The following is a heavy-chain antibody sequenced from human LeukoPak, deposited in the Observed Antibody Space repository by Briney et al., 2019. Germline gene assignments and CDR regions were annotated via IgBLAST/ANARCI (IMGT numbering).Heavy chain of an antibody. Sequence: GGSLRLSCAASGFTFSTTAMGWVRQAPGKGLEWLSVISGSGDNTVMSGSGENTYYADSVKGRFTISRDNAKNSLYLQMNSLRDEDTAVYYCAREVPYNYYDSSGYFDYWGQGTLVTVSS. CDR3: AREVPYNYYDSSGYFDY. CDR1: GFTFSTTA. V-gene: IGHV3-23*01. CDR2: ISGSGDNTVMSGSGENT. J-gene: IGHJ4*02. D-gene: IGHD3-22*01.